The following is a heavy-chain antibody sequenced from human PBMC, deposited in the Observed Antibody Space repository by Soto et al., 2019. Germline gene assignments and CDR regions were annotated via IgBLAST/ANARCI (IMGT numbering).Heavy chain of an antibody. CDR3: ARDGIGHCSSTSCYTARVGYYYYGMDV. J-gene: IGHJ6*02. CDR2: IWYDGSNK. Sequence: PGGSLRLSCAASGFTFNSYGMHWVRQAPGKGLEWVAVIWYDGSNKYYADSVKGRFTISRDNSKNTLYLQMNSLRAEDTAVYYCARDGIGHCSSTSCYTARVGYYYYGMDVWGQGPTVPVSS. V-gene: IGHV3-33*01. D-gene: IGHD2-2*02. CDR1: GFTFNSYG.